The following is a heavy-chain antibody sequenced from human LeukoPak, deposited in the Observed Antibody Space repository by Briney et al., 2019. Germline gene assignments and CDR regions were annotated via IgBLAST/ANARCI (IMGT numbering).Heavy chain of an antibody. CDR2: IYYSGST. V-gene: IGHV4-39*01. CDR3: ARSFDSSGLVDY. J-gene: IGHJ4*02. Sequence: PSETLSLTCTVSGGSISSSSYYWGWIRQPPGEGLEWIGSIYYSGSTYYNPSLKSRVTISVDTSKNQFSLKLSPVTAADTAVYYCARSFDSSGLVDYWGQGTLVTVSS. CDR1: GGSISSSSYY. D-gene: IGHD3-22*01.